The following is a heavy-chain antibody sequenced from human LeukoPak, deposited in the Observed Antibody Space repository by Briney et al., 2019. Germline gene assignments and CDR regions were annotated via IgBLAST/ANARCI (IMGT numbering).Heavy chain of an antibody. J-gene: IGHJ4*02. D-gene: IGHD3-9*01. Sequence: PSETLSLTCTDSGGSIPSYYWSWIRQPPGKGLEWIGYIYYSGSTNYNPSLKSRVTISVDTSKNQFSLKLSSVTAADTAVYYCARSYDILTGYYFDYWGQGTLVTVSS. CDR3: ARSYDILTGYYFDY. CDR2: IYYSGST. CDR1: GGSIPSYY. V-gene: IGHV4-59*01.